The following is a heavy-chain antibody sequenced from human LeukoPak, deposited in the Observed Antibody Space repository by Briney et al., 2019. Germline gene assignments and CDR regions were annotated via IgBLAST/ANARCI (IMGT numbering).Heavy chain of an antibody. Sequence: GESLKISCKGSGYSFTSYWIGWVRPMPGKGLEWMGIVYPGDSGTRYSPSFQGQVTTSADKSINTAYLQWSSLKASDSAMYYCARRLGGADVFDIWGQGTMVTVSS. J-gene: IGHJ3*02. CDR3: ARRLGGADVFDI. V-gene: IGHV5-51*01. CDR1: GYSFTSYW. D-gene: IGHD3-16*01. CDR2: VYPGDSGT.